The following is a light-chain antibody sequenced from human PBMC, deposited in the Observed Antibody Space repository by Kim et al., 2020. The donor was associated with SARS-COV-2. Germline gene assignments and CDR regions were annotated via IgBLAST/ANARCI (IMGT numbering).Light chain of an antibody. Sequence: GQSVTISCTGTSSDVGAYNYVSWYQQHPGKAPKLMIYDVSKRPSGVPDRFSGSKSGNMASLTVSGLQGEDEADYYCFSYAGSYTAIFGGGTKVTVL. CDR2: DVS. CDR3: FSYAGSYTAI. J-gene: IGLJ2*01. V-gene: IGLV2-11*01. CDR1: SSDVGAYNY.